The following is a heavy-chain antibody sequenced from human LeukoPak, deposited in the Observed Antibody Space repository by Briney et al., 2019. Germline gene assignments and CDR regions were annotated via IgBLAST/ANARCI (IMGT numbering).Heavy chain of an antibody. CDR3: ARLIDSAFDI. V-gene: IGHV3-21*01. CDR1: GFTFSSYS. J-gene: IGHJ3*02. CDR2: ISSSSSYI. Sequence: GGSLRLSCADSGFTFSSYSMNWVRQAPGKGLEWVSSISSSSSYIYYADSVKGRFTISRDNAKNSLYLQMNSLRAEDTAVYYCARLIDSAFDIWGQGTMVTVSS. D-gene: IGHD2-21*01.